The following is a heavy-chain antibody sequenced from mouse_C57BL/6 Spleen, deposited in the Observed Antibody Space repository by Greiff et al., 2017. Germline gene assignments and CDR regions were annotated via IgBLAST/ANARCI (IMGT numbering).Heavy chain of an antibody. Sequence: EVKLMESGGGLVQPGGSMKLSCVASGFTFSNYWMNWVRQSPEKGLEWVGQIRLKSDNYATHYAVAVKGRVTISRDDAKSSVYLQMNNLRAEDTGIYYCTVCYDYDPGWGQGTLVTVSA. V-gene: IGHV6-3*01. D-gene: IGHD2-4*01. CDR2: IRLKSDNYAT. CDR3: TVCYDYDPG. J-gene: IGHJ3*01. CDR1: GFTFSNYW.